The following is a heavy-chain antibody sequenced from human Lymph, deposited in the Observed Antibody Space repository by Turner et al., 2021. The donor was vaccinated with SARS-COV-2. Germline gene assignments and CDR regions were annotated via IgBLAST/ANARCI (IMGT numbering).Heavy chain of an antibody. CDR2: ISYEGSNK. CDR1: GFTFSTYA. V-gene: IGHV3-30*04. D-gene: IGHD3-10*01. Sequence: QVQLVESGGGVVQPGRSLRLSCAASGFTFSTYAIHWVRQAAGKGLGWVAVISYEGSNKYYADSVKGRFTISRDNSKNTLYLQMNSLRAEDTAVYYCARYGSGGYFYYGLDVWGQGTTVTVSS. J-gene: IGHJ6*02. CDR3: ARYGSGGYFYYGLDV.